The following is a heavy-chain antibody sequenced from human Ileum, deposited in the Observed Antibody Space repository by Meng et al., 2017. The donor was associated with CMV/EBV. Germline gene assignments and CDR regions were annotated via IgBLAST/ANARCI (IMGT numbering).Heavy chain of an antibody. CDR1: GGSVNNYY. D-gene: IGHD1-26*01. J-gene: IGHJ4*02. CDR2: FYSSDTY. V-gene: IGHV4-4*07. Sequence: VRRLQPGPGLVKPSESLSPTCTVSGGSVNNYYWSWIRQPAGKGLEWIGRFYSSDTYNNHPSLDSRVTMSLDTSKDQFSLNLRSVTAADTATYYCARGPGASTREGFDYWGLGTLVTISS. CDR3: ARGPGASTREGFDY.